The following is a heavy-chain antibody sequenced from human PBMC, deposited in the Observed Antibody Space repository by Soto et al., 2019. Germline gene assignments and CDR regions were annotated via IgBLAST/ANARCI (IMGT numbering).Heavy chain of an antibody. CDR2: ISAYNGYT. V-gene: IGHV1-18*01. J-gene: IGHJ3*02. Sequence: QVQLVQSVAEVKKPGASVKVSCKASGYNFTSYGFSWVRQAPGQVLEWLGWISAYNGYTSYEHRFQGRLTMTTDTFTSTAYMELRSLKSNDTAVYYCARGRHYETGGVIVGFDIWGQGTMVTVSS. CDR3: ARGRHYETGGVIVGFDI. CDR1: GYNFTSYG. D-gene: IGHD2-8*02.